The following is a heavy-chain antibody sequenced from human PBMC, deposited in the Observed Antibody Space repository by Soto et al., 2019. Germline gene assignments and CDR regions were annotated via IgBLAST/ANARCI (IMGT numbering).Heavy chain of an antibody. CDR1: GFRFWTYS. V-gene: IGHV3-23*01. D-gene: IGHD5-12*01. J-gene: IGHJ3*01. CDR2: ISGDGSAT. Sequence: EVKLLESGGGLVQPGESLRLSCAASGFRFWTYSMSWVRQAPGKGLEWVSGISGDGSATSYADSLKGRFTVSRDNSKDTLFLQMNTLRVEDKAVYYCAKTRLYDNNDYHRDGFDVWGPGTAVTVS. CDR3: AKTRLYDNNDYHRDGFDV.